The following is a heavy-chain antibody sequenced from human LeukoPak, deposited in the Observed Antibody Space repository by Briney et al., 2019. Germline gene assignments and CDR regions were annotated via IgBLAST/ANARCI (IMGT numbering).Heavy chain of an antibody. D-gene: IGHD3-22*01. V-gene: IGHV5-10-1*01. CDR1: GYSFTNYG. CDR2: IDSSDSYS. CDR3: ARQLDYYDKRDY. Sequence: GESLRISCKGSGYSFTNYGISWVRQMPGKGLEWMGRIDSSDSYSNYGPSFQGHVTISADRSISTAYLQWRSLKASDTAMYYCARQLDYYDKRDYWGQGTLVTVSS. J-gene: IGHJ4*02.